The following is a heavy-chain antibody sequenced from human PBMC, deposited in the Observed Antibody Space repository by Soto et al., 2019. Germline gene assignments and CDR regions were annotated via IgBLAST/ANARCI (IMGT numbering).Heavy chain of an antibody. V-gene: IGHV3-53*05. CDR2: IYSGGST. CDR1: GFTVSSNY. J-gene: IGHJ6*02. D-gene: IGHD3-3*01. Sequence: GGSLRLSCAASGFTVSSNYMSWVRQAPGKGLEWVSVIYSGGSTYYADSVKGRFTISRDNSKNTLYLQMNSLRAEDTAVYYCAKDSLEWLPYYYYGMDVWGQGTTVTVSS. CDR3: AKDSLEWLPYYYYGMDV.